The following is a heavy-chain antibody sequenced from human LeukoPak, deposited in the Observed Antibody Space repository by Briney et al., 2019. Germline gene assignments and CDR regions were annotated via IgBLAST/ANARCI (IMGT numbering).Heavy chain of an antibody. J-gene: IGHJ3*01. Sequence: SETLSLTCTVSGYSISSGYFWGWIRQPPGKGLEWIGSIYHSGSTYYNPSLKSRVTVSVDASKNQFSLKLNSVTAADTAVYYCARSDGYGLVGTWGQGTMVTVSS. CDR1: GYSISSGYF. D-gene: IGHD3-10*01. V-gene: IGHV4-38-2*02. CDR3: ARSDGYGLVGT. CDR2: IYHSGST.